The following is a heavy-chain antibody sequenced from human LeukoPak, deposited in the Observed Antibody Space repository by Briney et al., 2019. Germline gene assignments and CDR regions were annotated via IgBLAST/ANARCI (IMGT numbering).Heavy chain of an antibody. D-gene: IGHD3-10*01. CDR1: GYTFTTYG. J-gene: IGHJ4*02. V-gene: IGHV1-18*04. CDR2: ISGCNGNT. Sequence: GSVQVSCMTSGYTFTTYGISWVRQAPGQGLEWMGWISGCNGNTKYAQKVQGRVTMTTDTSTTTAYMEVRSLRSDDTAVYYCARDRDRMVQGVTALFDYWGQGTLVTVSS. CDR3: ARDRDRMVQGVTALFDY.